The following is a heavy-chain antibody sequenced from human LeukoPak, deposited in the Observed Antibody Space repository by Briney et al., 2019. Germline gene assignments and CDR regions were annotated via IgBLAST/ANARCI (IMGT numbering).Heavy chain of an antibody. CDR3: AKSTSHFDSSGYYYLPYYYMDV. V-gene: IGHV4-34*01. Sequence: SETLSLTCAVYGGSFSGYYWSWIRQPPGKGLEWIGEINHSGSTNYNPSLKSRVTISVDTSKNLFSLKLSSVTAADTAVYYCAKSTSHFDSSGYYYLPYYYMDVWGKGTTVTVSS. CDR2: INHSGST. CDR1: GGSFSGYY. D-gene: IGHD3-22*01. J-gene: IGHJ6*03.